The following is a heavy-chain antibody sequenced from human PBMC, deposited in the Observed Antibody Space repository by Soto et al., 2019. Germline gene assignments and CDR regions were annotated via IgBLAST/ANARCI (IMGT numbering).Heavy chain of an antibody. CDR1: CADINTYS. J-gene: IGHJ3*02. D-gene: IGHD2-15*01. Sequence: PSETLSLTCSFSCADINTYSWTWIRQPAGKGLEWIGRIYTSASINYNPSLRGRVTLSVDTSKNQFSLKLSSVTAADTAVYYCARAAGGGYCSGGSCYSRAFDIWGQGTMVTVSS. CDR2: IYTSASI. CDR3: ARAAGGGYCSGGSCYSRAFDI. V-gene: IGHV4-4*07.